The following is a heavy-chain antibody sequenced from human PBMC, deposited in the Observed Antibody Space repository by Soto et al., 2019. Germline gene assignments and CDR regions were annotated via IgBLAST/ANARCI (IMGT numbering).Heavy chain of an antibody. CDR1: GGSFSGYY. Sequence: SETLSLTCAVYGGSFSGYYWSWIRQPPGKGLEWIGEINHSGSTNYNPSLKSRVTISVDTSKNQFSLKLSSVTAADTAVYYCARGSVVVPAASLYFDYWGQGTLVTVSS. CDR2: INHSGST. V-gene: IGHV4-34*01. D-gene: IGHD2-2*01. CDR3: ARGSVVVPAASLYFDY. J-gene: IGHJ4*02.